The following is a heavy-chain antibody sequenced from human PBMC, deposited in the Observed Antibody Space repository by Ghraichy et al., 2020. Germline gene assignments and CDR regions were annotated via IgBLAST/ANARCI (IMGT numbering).Heavy chain of an antibody. D-gene: IGHD6-13*01. Sequence: SCAASGFTFSNAWMSWVRQAPGKGLEWVGRIKSKTDGGTTDYAAPVKGRFTISRDDSKNTLYLQMNSLKTEDTAVYYCTTSIAAAGRDYYYYYGMDVWGQGTTVTVSS. V-gene: IGHV3-15*01. CDR2: IKSKTDGGTT. J-gene: IGHJ6*02. CDR3: TTSIAAAGRDYYYYYGMDV. CDR1: GFTFSNAW.